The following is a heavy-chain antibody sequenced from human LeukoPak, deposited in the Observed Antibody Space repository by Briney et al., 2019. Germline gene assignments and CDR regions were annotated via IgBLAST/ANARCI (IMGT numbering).Heavy chain of an antibody. D-gene: IGHD1-14*01. V-gene: IGHV3-23*01. CDR3: AKDLGISKFSDY. J-gene: IGHJ4*02. CDR2: ISASGGTT. CDR1: GFTFSTYI. Sequence: PGGSLRLSCAASGFTFSTYIMSCVRQAPGKGLEWVSAISASGGTTYYADPVKGRFTISRDNSNNTLFVQMNSLRAEDTAVYYCAKDLGISKFSDYWGQGTLVTVSS.